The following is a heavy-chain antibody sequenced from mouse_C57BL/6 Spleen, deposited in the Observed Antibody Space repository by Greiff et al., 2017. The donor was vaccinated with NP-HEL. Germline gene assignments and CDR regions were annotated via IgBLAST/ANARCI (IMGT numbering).Heavy chain of an antibody. J-gene: IGHJ3*01. CDR3: ARYDYDAWFAD. D-gene: IGHD2-4*01. V-gene: IGHV1-52*01. CDR2: IDPSDSET. CDR1: GYTFTSYW. Sequence: VQLQQPGAELVRPGSSVKLSCKASGYTFTSYWMHWVKQRPIQGLEWIGNIDPSDSETHYNQKFKDKATLTVDKSSSTAYMQLSSLTSEDSAVYYCARYDYDAWFADRGQGTLVTVSA.